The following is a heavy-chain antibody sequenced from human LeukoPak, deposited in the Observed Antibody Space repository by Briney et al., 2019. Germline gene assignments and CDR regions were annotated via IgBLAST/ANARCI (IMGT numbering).Heavy chain of an antibody. CDR2: ISLAGQT. J-gene: IGHJ4*02. CDR3: SRESGPFCPFGY. Sequence: SETLSLTCGVSGGSISGTNWWSWVRQPPGQGLEWIGEISLAGQTNYNPSLNGRVTMSLDKSSNQLSLHLTSVTAADTATYFCSRESGPFCPFGYWGQGTLVTVSS. D-gene: IGHD1-26*01. V-gene: IGHV4/OR15-8*02. CDR1: GGSISGTNW.